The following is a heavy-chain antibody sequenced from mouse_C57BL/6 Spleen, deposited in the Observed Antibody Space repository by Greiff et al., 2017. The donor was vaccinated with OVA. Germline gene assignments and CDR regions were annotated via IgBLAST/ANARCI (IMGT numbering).Heavy chain of an antibody. Sequence: EVQRVESGGGLVKPGGSLKLSCAASGFTFSDYGMHWVRQAPEKGLEWVAYISSGSSTIYYADTVKGRFTIARDNAKNTLFLQMTSLRSEDTALYFCARLSGRPISYNYAMDYWGQGTSVTVSS. V-gene: IGHV5-17*01. J-gene: IGHJ4*01. CDR3: ARLSGRPISYNYAMDY. CDR1: GFTFSDYG. CDR2: ISSGSSTI. D-gene: IGHD2-12*01.